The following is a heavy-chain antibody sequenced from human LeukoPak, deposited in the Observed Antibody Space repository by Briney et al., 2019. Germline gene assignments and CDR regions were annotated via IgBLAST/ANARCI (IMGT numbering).Heavy chain of an antibody. D-gene: IGHD3-10*01. J-gene: IGHJ1*01. Sequence: PGGSLRLSCAASGFTFSSYAMSWVRQAPGKGLGWVSAISGSGGSTYYAASVKGRFIISRDNSKNTLYLQMNSLRAEDTAVYYCAKAMVRGVPYEYFQHWGQGTLVTVSS. CDR2: ISGSGGST. CDR1: GFTFSSYA. CDR3: AKAMVRGVPYEYFQH. V-gene: IGHV3-23*01.